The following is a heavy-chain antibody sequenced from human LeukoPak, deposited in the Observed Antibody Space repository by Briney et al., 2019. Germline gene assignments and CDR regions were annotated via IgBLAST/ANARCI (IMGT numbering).Heavy chain of an antibody. Sequence: GRSLRLSCEASGFTFSSHGMHWVRQPPGKGLEWGGVIWNDGSDQYYGDSVRGRFTVSRDNLKSTLYLQMDSLRAEDTAVYYCARGCGGSPGCYIIDKWGQGTLVTVSS. CDR3: ARGCGGSPGCYIIDK. CDR1: GFTFSSHG. V-gene: IGHV3-33*01. CDR2: IWNDGSDQ. J-gene: IGHJ4*02. D-gene: IGHD2-21*01.